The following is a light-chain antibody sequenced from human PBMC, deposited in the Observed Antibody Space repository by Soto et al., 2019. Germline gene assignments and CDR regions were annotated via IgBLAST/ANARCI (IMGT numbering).Light chain of an antibody. CDR2: DAS. CDR1: QSVSSY. Sequence: EIVLTQSPATLSLSPGERATLSCRASQSVSSYLAWYQQKPGQAPRLLIYDASNRATGIPASFSGSVYGTDFTLSISSREHDVSAIYHCQQRRTRLSTFGQGKKVE. V-gene: IGKV3-11*01. CDR3: QQRRTRLST. J-gene: IGKJ1*01.